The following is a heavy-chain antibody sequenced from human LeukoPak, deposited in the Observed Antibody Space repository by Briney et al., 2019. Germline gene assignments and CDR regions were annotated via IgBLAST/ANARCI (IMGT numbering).Heavy chain of an antibody. Sequence: GSLRLSCAASGFTFSNAWMSWVRQPPGKGLEWIGEINHSGSTNYNPSLKSRVTISVDTSKNQFSLKLSSVTAADTAVYYCARLAYWGQGTLVTVSS. CDR1: GFTFSNAW. V-gene: IGHV4-34*01. CDR2: INHSGST. J-gene: IGHJ4*02. CDR3: ARLAY.